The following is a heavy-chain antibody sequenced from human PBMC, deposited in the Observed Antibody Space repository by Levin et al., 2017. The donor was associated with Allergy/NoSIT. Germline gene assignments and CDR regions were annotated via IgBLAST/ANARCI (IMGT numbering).Heavy chain of an antibody. J-gene: IGHJ4*02. Sequence: GGSLRLSCAASGFTFRSYAMNWVRQAPGKGLEWVSGISGTGDTTYYADSVKGRFTISRDNSKNTLYLQMNSLRAEDTAIYYCAQGPQYDSSGYYSSHYYFDYWGQGTLVTVSS. CDR1: GFTFRSYA. V-gene: IGHV3-23*01. D-gene: IGHD3-22*01. CDR3: AQGPQYDSSGYYSSHYYFDY. CDR2: ISGTGDTT.